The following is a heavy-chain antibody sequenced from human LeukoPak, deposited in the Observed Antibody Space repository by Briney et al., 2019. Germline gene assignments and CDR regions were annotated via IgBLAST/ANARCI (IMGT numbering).Heavy chain of an antibody. CDR3: AKALAYYYDSSGWTYFDY. CDR2: IWSDGSHK. Sequence: GGSLRLSCVASGFTFSSYGMHWVRQAPGKALEWVAVIWSDGSHKYYADSVKGRFIISRDNSKNTLYLQMSSLRAEDTAVYYCAKALAYYYDSSGWTYFDYWGQGTLVTVSS. D-gene: IGHD3-22*01. CDR1: GFTFSSYG. J-gene: IGHJ4*02. V-gene: IGHV3-33*06.